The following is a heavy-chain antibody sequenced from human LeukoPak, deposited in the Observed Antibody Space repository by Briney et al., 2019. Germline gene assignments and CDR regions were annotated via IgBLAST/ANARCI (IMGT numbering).Heavy chain of an antibody. D-gene: IGHD3-10*01. CDR1: GGSISSSSYY. V-gene: IGHV4-39*01. CDR3: ARHYGSGSYYRT. Sequence: SETLSLTCTVSGGSISSSSYYWGWIRQPPGKGLEWIGNIYYSGSTYYNPSLKSRVTISVDTSKNQFSLKLSSVTAADTAVYYCARHYGSGSYYRTWGQGTLVTVSS. CDR2: IYYSGST. J-gene: IGHJ5*02.